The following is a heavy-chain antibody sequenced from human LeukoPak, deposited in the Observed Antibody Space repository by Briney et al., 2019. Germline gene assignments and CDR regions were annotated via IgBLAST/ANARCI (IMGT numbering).Heavy chain of an antibody. J-gene: IGHJ5*02. V-gene: IGHV4-38-2*02. CDR3: ARATTVTTRWFDP. Sequence: SETLSLTCTVSGYSVSSDYYWGWIRQPPGKGPEWIGSIYHDGNTYYNPSLKSRDTISVDTSKNQFSLKLTSMTAADTAVYYCARATTVTTRWFDPWGQGTLVTVSS. D-gene: IGHD4-11*01. CDR1: GYSVSSDYY. CDR2: IYHDGNT.